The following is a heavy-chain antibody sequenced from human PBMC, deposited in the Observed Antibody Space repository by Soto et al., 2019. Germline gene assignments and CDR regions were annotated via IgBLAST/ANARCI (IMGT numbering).Heavy chain of an antibody. D-gene: IGHD2-21*01. CDR3: TTVSLIRSYGFPTYGMDV. Sequence: EVQLVESGGGLVKPGGSLRLSCAASGFTFSNAWMNWVRQAPGKGLEWVGRIKSKTDGGTTDYAAPVKGRFTISRDDSKNTLYLQMNSLKTEDTAVYYCTTVSLIRSYGFPTYGMDVWGQGTTVTVSS. CDR2: IKSKTDGGTT. J-gene: IGHJ6*02. V-gene: IGHV3-15*07. CDR1: GFTFSNAW.